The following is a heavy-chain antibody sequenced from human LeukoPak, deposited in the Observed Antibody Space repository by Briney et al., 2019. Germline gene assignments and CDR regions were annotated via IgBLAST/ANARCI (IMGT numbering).Heavy chain of an antibody. J-gene: IGHJ4*02. CDR2: SNPDGSSS. D-gene: IGHD4-17*01. CDR1: GFTFSNYW. CDR3: VRQAVSGDSGIAY. Sequence: GGSLRLSCAASGFTFSNYWMHWGRQAPGKGLEWVSRSNPDGSSSNYADSVKGRFTMSRDNAKSMVYLQMDGLRGEDTAVFSCVRQAVSGDSGIAYWGRGVLVTVSS. V-gene: IGHV3-74*01.